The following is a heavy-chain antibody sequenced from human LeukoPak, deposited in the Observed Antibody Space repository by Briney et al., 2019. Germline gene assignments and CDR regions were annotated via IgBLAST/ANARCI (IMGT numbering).Heavy chain of an antibody. Sequence: SQTLSLTCTVSGGSISSGDYYWSWIRQPPGKGLEWIGYIYYSGSTYYNPSLKRRVTISVDTSKNPFFLKLSSVAAADTAVYYCAQGGDYSSSSVFDYWGQGTLVTVSS. CDR3: AQGGDYSSSSVFDY. D-gene: IGHD6-6*01. J-gene: IGHJ4*02. V-gene: IGHV4-30-4*08. CDR2: IYYSGST. CDR1: GGSISSGDYY.